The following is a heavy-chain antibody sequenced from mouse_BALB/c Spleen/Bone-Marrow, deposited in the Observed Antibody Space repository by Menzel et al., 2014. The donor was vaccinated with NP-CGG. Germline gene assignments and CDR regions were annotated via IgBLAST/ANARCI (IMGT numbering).Heavy chain of an antibody. Sequence: EVMLVESGGGLVQPGGSRKLSCAAFGFTFSSFGMHWVRQAPEKGLEWVAYISNGSSPIYYADTVKGRFTISRDNPKNTLFLQMTSLRSEDTAMYYCARKGAMITHYYAMDYWGQGTSVTVSS. D-gene: IGHD2-4*01. V-gene: IGHV5-17*02. J-gene: IGHJ4*01. CDR1: GFTFSSFG. CDR2: ISNGSSPI. CDR3: ARKGAMITHYYAMDY.